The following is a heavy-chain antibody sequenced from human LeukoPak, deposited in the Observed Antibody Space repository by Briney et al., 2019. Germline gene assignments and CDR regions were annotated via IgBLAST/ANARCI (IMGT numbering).Heavy chain of an antibody. CDR2: IYYSGST. V-gene: IGHV4-59*01. J-gene: IGHJ4*02. CDR3: ARGRTAEGY. Sequence: PSETLSLTCTVSGGSISSYYWSWIRQPPGKGLEWIGYIYYSGSTNYNPSLKSRVTISVDTSKNQFSLKLSSVTAADTAVYYCARGRTAEGYWGQGTLVTVSS. CDR1: GGSISSYY.